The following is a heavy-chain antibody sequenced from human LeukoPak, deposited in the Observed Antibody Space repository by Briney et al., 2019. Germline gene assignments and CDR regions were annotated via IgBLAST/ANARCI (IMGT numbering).Heavy chain of an antibody. D-gene: IGHD2-2*01. CDR3: ARGGIVVVPAALDI. J-gene: IGHJ3*02. CDR2: ISYDGSNK. Sequence: GGSLRLSCAASGFTFSSYGMHWVRQAPGKGLEWVAVISYDGSNKYYADSVRGRFTISRDNSKNTLYLQMNSLRAEDTAVYYCARGGIVVVPAALDIWGQGTMVTVSS. CDR1: GFTFSSYG. V-gene: IGHV3-30*03.